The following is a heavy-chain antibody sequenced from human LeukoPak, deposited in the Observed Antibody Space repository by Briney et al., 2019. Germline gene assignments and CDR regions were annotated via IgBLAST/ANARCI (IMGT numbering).Heavy chain of an antibody. CDR2: ITGSGGNT. CDR3: AKAASSSWPSYYYGMDV. V-gene: IGHV3-23*01. J-gene: IGHJ6*02. Sequence: QTGGSLRLSCAASGFTFSSYSMNWVRQAPGKGLECVSVITGSGGNTYYADSVKGRFTISKDNSKNTVYLQMSSLRVDDTAVYYCAKAASSSWPSYYYGMDVWGQGTTVTVSS. D-gene: IGHD6-13*01. CDR1: GFTFSSYS.